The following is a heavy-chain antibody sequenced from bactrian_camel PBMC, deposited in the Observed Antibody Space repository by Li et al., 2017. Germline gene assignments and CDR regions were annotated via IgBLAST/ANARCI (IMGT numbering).Heavy chain of an antibody. CDR2: IGGDGST. CDR1: GYIFSSCG. D-gene: IGHD4*01. Sequence: HVQLVESGGGSVQAGESLKLSCVSSGYIFSSCGWAWYRQAPGKEREFVSGIGGDGSTKYADSVKGRFTISKEGDRNMYLQMNSLKPEDTAVYYCAADQAPLQRLCSDEYDFWGQGTQVTVS. J-gene: IGHJ4*01. CDR3: AADQAPLQRLCSDEYDF. V-gene: IGHV3S53*01.